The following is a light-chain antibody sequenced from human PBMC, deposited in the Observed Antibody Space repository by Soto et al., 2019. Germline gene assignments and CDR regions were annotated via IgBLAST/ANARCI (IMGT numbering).Light chain of an antibody. CDR1: QSVSSSY. J-gene: IGKJ2*01. CDR2: GAS. CDR3: QQHTSSPHMYT. Sequence: EIVLTQSPGTLSLSPGERATLSCRASQSVSSSYLVWYQQKPGQAPRLLISGASSRATGIPDRFSGSGSGTDFTLTISRLEPEDFAVYNCQQHTSSPHMYTFGQGTKLEIK. V-gene: IGKV3-20*01.